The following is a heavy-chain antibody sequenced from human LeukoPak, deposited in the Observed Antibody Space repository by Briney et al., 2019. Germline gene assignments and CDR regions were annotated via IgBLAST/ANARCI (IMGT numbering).Heavy chain of an antibody. CDR3: AGEYDDISH. CDR1: GDTFSRYS. Sequence: SVKVSCKASGDTFSRYSFIWVRQAPGQGLEWLGRVNPILGIANYAQKFQVRVSITADTSTNTAYMELSSLTSEDTGVYYCAGEYDDISHWGQGTLVTVAS. D-gene: IGHD3-9*01. J-gene: IGHJ4*02. V-gene: IGHV1-69*02. CDR2: VNPILGIA.